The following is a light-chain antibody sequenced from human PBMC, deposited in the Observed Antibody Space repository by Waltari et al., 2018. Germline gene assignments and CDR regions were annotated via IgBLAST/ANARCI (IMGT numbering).Light chain of an antibody. CDR1: SRHVGAYPY. V-gene: IGLV2-14*03. CDR2: DVS. CDR3: ASYTSRNTLV. J-gene: IGLJ1*01. Sequence: QSALTQPASVSGSPGQSITIPCTGTSRHVGAYPYISWYQQHPGKVPKVMIFDVSNRPSGVSNRFSGSKSGNTASLTISGLQAEDEADYYCASYTSRNTLVFGSGTKVTIL.